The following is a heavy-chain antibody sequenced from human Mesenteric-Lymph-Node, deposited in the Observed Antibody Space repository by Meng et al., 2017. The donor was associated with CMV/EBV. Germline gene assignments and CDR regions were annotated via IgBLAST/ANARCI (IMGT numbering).Heavy chain of an antibody. CDR1: GFTFSSYA. D-gene: IGHD6-19*01. CDR2: ISGSGGST. J-gene: IGHJ4*02. CDR3: AKDFGGQWQWLPQSFFDY. V-gene: IGHV3-23*01. Sequence: GGSLRLSCAASGFTFSSYAMNWVRQAPGKGLEWVSSISGSGGSTYHADSVKGRFTISRDNSKNTLYLQMKSLRAEDTTIYYCAKDFGGQWQWLPQSFFDYWGQGTPVTVSS.